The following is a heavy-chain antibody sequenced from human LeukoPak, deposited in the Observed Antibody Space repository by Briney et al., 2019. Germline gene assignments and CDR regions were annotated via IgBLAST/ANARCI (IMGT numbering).Heavy chain of an antibody. CDR1: EFTFSSHW. CDR2: IDNDGTNT. D-gene: IGHD6-6*01. V-gene: IGHV3-74*01. CDR3: VRDRPHNCFDP. J-gene: IGHJ5*02. Sequence: PGGSLRLSCAASEFTFSSHWMHWVRQVPGKGLVYVAYIDNDGTNTNYADSVKGRFTISRDNAKNTLYLQMNSLRVEDTAVYYSVRDRPHNCFDPWGQRTLVTVSS.